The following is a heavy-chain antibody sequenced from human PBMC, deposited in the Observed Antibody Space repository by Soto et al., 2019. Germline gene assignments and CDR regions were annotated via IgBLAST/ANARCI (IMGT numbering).Heavy chain of an antibody. CDR1: GGTFTSQA. CDR2: IIPFFKGI. CDR3: ARDVPLNYYDGTYYYYAMDV. D-gene: IGHD3-3*01. Sequence: ASVKVSCKASGGTFTSQAINWVGQAPGQGLEWMGGIIPFFKGIHYAQKFQGRVTITADDSTSTAYMDLSDLRSEDTAVYYCARDVPLNYYDGTYYYYAMDVWGQGTTVTVS. V-gene: IGHV1-69*13. J-gene: IGHJ6*02.